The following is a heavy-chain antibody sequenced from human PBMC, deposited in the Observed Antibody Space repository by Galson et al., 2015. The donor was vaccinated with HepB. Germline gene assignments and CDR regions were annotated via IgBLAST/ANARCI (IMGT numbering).Heavy chain of an antibody. CDR3: ARDPYSSSLGAFDS. V-gene: IGHV4-34*01. CDR1: DGSFSGYY. CDR2: INRSGST. Sequence: SETLSLTCAVYDGSFSGYYWSWIRQPPGEGLEWIGEINRSGSTKYNPSLRSRVTISVDTSKSQFSLELTSVTAADTAVYYCARDPYSSSLGAFDSWGQGTLVTVSS. D-gene: IGHD6-6*01. J-gene: IGHJ4*02.